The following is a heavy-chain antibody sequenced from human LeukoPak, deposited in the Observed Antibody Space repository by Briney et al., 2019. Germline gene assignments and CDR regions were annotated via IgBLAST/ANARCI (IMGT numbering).Heavy chain of an antibody. CDR1: GFTFSSYA. Sequence: GGSLRLSCAASGFTFSSYAMRWVRQAPGKGLEWVSAISGSGDNTYYADSVKGRFTISRDNSKNTLYLQMNSLRAEDTAVYYCAKVPTYYYDSRGEYYFDYWGQGTLVTVSS. CDR3: AKVPTYYYDSRGEYYFDY. CDR2: ISGSGDNT. D-gene: IGHD3-22*01. J-gene: IGHJ4*02. V-gene: IGHV3-23*01.